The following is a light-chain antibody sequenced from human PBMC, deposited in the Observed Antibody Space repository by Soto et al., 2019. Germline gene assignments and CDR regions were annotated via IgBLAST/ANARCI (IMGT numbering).Light chain of an antibody. CDR3: QQYNNWPLYT. V-gene: IGKV3-15*01. CDR2: GAS. J-gene: IGKJ2*01. Sequence: EIVMTQSPATLSVSPGERATLSCRARQSVSSNLAWYQQKPGQAPRLLIYGASTRATGIPARFSGSGSGTEYTLTISSLQSEDFAVYYCQQYNNWPLYTFDQGTKLEIK. CDR1: QSVSSN.